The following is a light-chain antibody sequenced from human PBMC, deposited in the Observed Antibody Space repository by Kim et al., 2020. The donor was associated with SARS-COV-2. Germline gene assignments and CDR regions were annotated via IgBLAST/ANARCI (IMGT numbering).Light chain of an antibody. CDR3: QQYSNSLPWT. CDR1: QSISSSS. J-gene: IGKJ1*01. V-gene: IGKV3-20*01. CDR2: GAS. Sequence: PGERATLSCRASQSISSSSLAWYQQKPGQAPRLLIYGASSRATGIPDRFSGSGSGTDFTLTISRLEPEDFAVYYCQQYSNSLPWTFGQGTKVDIK.